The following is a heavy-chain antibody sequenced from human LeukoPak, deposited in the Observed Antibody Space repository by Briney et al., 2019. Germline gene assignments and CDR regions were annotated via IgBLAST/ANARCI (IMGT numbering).Heavy chain of an antibody. Sequence: VSVKVSCKASGYTFTGYYMHWVRQAPGQGLEWMGWINPNSGGTNYAQKFQGSVTMTRDTSISTAYMELSRLRSDDTAVYYCARGLLGYCSGGSCYSGDYWGQGTLVTVSS. J-gene: IGHJ4*02. V-gene: IGHV1-2*02. CDR1: GYTFTGYY. CDR3: ARGLLGYCSGGSCYSGDY. CDR2: INPNSGGT. D-gene: IGHD2-15*01.